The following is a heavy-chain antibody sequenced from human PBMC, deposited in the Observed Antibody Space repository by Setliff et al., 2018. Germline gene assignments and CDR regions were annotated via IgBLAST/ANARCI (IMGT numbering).Heavy chain of an antibody. D-gene: IGHD4-17*01. CDR2: IYASGRT. Sequence: SETLSLTCTVSGGSISSGSYYWSWIRQPAGKGLEWIGRIYASGRTDYNPSLQSRVSISLDTSQSQFSLRLSSVTAADTALYFCARVRNDYPYYIDSWGQGTLVTVSS. V-gene: IGHV4-61*02. J-gene: IGHJ4*02. CDR1: GGSISSGSYY. CDR3: ARVRNDYPYYIDS.